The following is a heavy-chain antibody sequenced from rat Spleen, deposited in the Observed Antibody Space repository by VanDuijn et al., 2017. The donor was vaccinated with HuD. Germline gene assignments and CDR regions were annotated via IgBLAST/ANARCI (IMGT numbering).Heavy chain of an antibody. D-gene: IGHD1-10*01. V-gene: IGHV5-25*01. CDR3: ARGGNYDFDY. Sequence: EVQLVETGGGLVQPGRSLKLSCVASGFTFSDYYMAWVRQAPNKGLEWVAYISTGGGNTYYRDSVRGRFTISRDNAKNTLYLQMDSLRSEDTATYYCARGGNYDFDYWGQGVMVTVSS. J-gene: IGHJ2*01. CDR2: ISTGGGNT. CDR1: GFTFSDYY.